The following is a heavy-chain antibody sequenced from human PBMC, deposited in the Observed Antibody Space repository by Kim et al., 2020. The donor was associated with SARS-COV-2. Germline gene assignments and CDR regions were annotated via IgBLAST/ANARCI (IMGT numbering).Heavy chain of an antibody. CDR1: GGSFSGYY. CDR3: ASDRGSYDFWSGYYRGNAFDI. D-gene: IGHD3-3*01. CDR2: INHSGST. Sequence: SETLSLTCAVYGGSFSGYYWSWIRQPPGKGLEWIGEINHSGSTNYNPSLKSRVTISVDTSKNQFSLKLSSVTAADTAVYYCASDRGSYDFWSGYYRGNAFDIWGQGTMVTVSS. V-gene: IGHV4-34*01. J-gene: IGHJ3*02.